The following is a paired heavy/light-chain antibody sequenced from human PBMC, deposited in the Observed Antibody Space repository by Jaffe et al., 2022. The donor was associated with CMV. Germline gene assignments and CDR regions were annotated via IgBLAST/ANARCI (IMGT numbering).Light chain of an antibody. V-gene: IGLV3-1*01. CDR3: QAWDSSTADVV. CDR2: QDS. J-gene: IGLJ2*01. Sequence: SYELTQPPSVSVSPGQTASITCSGDKLGDKYACWYQQKPGQSPVLVIYQDSKRPSGIPERFSGSNSGNTATLTISGTQAMDEADYYCQAWDSSTADVVFGGGTKLTVL. CDR1: KLGDKY.
Heavy chain of an antibody. CDR1: GGSISSYY. V-gene: IGHV4-59*01. Sequence: QVQLQESGPGLVKPSETLSLTCTVSGGSISSYYWSWIRQPPGKGLEWIGYIYYSGSTNYNPSLKSRVTISVDTSKNQFSLKLSSVTAADTAVYYCARGGIVVVVAATRYYYYGMDVWGQGTTVTVSS. D-gene: IGHD2-15*01. CDR2: IYYSGST. J-gene: IGHJ6*02. CDR3: ARGGIVVVVAATRYYYYGMDV.